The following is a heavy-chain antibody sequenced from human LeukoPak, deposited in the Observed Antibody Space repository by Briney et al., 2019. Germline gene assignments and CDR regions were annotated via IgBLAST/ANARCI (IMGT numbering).Heavy chain of an antibody. V-gene: IGHV3-74*01. CDR3: GRDSNYAMDV. CDR1: GFTFSSNW. J-gene: IGHJ6*02. D-gene: IGHD4-11*01. CDR2: INSDGSRT. Sequence: PGGSLRLSCGASGFTFSSNWMHWVRQAPAKGLVWVSDINSDGSRTNYADSVKGRFTTSRDNAKNTLYLQMNSLRAEDTAVYYCGRDSNYAMDVWGQGTTVTVSS.